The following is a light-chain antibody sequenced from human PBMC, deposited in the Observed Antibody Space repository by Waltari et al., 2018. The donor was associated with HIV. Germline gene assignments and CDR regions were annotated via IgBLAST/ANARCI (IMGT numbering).Light chain of an antibody. V-gene: IGLV1-44*01. CDR3: AAWDDSLNAWV. CDR2: SNN. Sequence: QSVLTQPPSASGTPGQRVTISCSGSSSNIGSNTVNWYQQLPGTAPKLLIYSNNQRPSGVHDRFSGSKSGTSASLAISGLQSEDEADYYCAAWDDSLNAWVFAGGTKLTVL. CDR1: SSNIGSNT. J-gene: IGLJ3*02.